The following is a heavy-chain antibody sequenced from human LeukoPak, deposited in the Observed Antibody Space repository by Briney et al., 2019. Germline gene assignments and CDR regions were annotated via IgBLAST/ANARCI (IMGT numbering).Heavy chain of an antibody. V-gene: IGHV4-4*02. J-gene: IGHJ4*02. CDR3: ASESRVWFGELFV. CDR1: GGSISSSNW. D-gene: IGHD3-10*01. Sequence: SATLSLTCAVSGGSISSSNWWSWVRQPPGKGLEWIGEIYHSGSTNYNPSLKSRVTISVDKSKNQFSLKLSSVTAADTAVYYCASESRVWFGELFVWGQGTLVTVSS. CDR2: IYHSGST.